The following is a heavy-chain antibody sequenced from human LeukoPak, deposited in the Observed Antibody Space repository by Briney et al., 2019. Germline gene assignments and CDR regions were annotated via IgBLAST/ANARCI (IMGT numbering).Heavy chain of an antibody. D-gene: IGHD3-16*01. J-gene: IGHJ4*02. CDR2: ISSSGSTI. CDR3: ARVRGGGSLTSGFDY. Sequence: QPGGSLRLSCAASGFTFSSYEMNWVRQAPGKGLEWVSYISSSGSTIYYADSVKGRFTISRDNSKNTLYLQMNSLRAEDTAVYYCARVRGGGSLTSGFDYWGQGTLVTVSS. CDR1: GFTFSSYE. V-gene: IGHV3-48*03.